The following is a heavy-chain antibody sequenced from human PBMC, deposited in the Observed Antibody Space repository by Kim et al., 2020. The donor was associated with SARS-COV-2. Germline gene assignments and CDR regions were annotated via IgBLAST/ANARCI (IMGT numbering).Heavy chain of an antibody. CDR3: AREPGYSSSWYFFDS. D-gene: IGHD6-13*01. Sequence: SQTLSLTCAISGDSVSSNSAAWNWIRQSPSRGLEWLGRTYYRSRWYNDYAVSVRSRITIEPDTSKNQFSLHLNSVTPEDTAVYFCAREPGYSSSWYFFDSWGQGTLVTVSS. J-gene: IGHJ4*02. CDR2: TYYRSRWYN. V-gene: IGHV6-1*01. CDR1: GDSVSSNSAA.